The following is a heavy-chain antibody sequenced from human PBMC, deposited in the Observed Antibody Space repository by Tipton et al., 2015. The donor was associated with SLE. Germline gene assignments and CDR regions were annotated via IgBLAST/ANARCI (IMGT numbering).Heavy chain of an antibody. CDR2: VYHTGNT. CDR3: ARDDLTVGAFDI. Sequence: TLSLTCSVSTYSISNGHYWAWVRQPPGKGLEWIGTVYHTGNTYYNPSLKSRVTMSVDTSKNQFSLKLNSVTAADTAVYYCARDDLTVGAFDIWGQGTMVTVSS. J-gene: IGHJ3*02. CDR1: TYSISNGHY. V-gene: IGHV4-38-2*02. D-gene: IGHD4-11*01.